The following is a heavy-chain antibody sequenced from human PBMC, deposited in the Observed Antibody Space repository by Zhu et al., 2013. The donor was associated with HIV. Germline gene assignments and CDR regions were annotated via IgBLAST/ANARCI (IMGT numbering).Heavy chain of an antibody. Sequence: QVQLVQSGAEVKQPGSSVKVSCKASGGTFSSYGIDWLRQAPGQGLEWMGGIIPIFGTANYAQNFQGRLTITADKSTSTAYMELSSLRSDDTAVYYCARMSSTVVRYWYFDLWGLAPWSLSPQ. D-gene: IGHD4-17*01. CDR1: GGTFSSYG. V-gene: IGHV1-69*06. J-gene: IGHJ2*01. CDR3: ARMSSTVVRYWYFDL. CDR2: IIPIFGTA.